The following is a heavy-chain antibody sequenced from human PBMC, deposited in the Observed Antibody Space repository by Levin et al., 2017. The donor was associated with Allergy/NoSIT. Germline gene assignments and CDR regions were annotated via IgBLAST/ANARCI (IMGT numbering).Heavy chain of an antibody. CDR1: GFTVSSNY. J-gene: IGHJ2*01. CDR2: IYSDGTT. D-gene: IGHD2/OR15-2a*01. Sequence: ASETLSLTCAASGFTVSSNYLSWVRQAPGKGLEWVSAIYSDGTTYYADSVKGRFTISRDNSRNTLFLQMNSLRAEDTAVYYCARHDNSTYYWYFDLWGRGTLVTVSS. CDR3: ARHDNSTYYWYFDL. V-gene: IGHV3-53*01.